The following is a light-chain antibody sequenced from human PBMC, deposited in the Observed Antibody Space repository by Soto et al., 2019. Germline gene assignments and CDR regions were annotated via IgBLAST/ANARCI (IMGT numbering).Light chain of an antibody. J-gene: IGLJ3*02. CDR2: DSN. V-gene: IGLV1-51*01. CDR3: GTWDSSLSAEV. Sequence: QSVLTQPPSVSAAPGQKVTISCSGSSSNIGNHFVSWYQQVPGTAPKLLIYDSNRRPSGIPDRFSGSKSGTSTTLVITGLQTWDEADYYCGTWDSSLSAEVFGGGTKLTVL. CDR1: SSNIGNHF.